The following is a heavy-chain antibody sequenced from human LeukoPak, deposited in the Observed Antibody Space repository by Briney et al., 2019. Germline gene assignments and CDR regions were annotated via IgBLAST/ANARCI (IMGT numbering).Heavy chain of an antibody. CDR3: ARDQRAQLWSYFDY. Sequence: SETLSLTCTVPGGSISSGGYYWSWIRQHPGKGLEWIGYIYYSGSTYYNPSLKSRVTISVDTSKNQFSLKLSSVTAADTAVYYCARDQRAQLWSYFDYWGQGTLVTVSS. CDR2: IYYSGST. CDR1: GGSISSGGYY. V-gene: IGHV4-31*03. D-gene: IGHD5-18*01. J-gene: IGHJ4*02.